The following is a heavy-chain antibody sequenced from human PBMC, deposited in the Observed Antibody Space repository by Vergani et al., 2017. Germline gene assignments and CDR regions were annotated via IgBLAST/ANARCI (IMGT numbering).Heavy chain of an antibody. CDR3: AKVPKYDCWSGYYTFDY. J-gene: IGHJ4*02. D-gene: IGHD3-3*01. Sequence: QVLLVQSGAEVKKPGASVRVSCKTSGYTFTNYYIHWVRQAPGQGLEWMGIINPSGGSTTYAQQFQGRLTMTRDTSTSTVYMDLSNLRSEDTAVYYCAKVPKYDCWSGYYTFDYWGQGTLVTVSS. V-gene: IGHV1-46*01. CDR1: GYTFTNYY. CDR2: INPSGGST.